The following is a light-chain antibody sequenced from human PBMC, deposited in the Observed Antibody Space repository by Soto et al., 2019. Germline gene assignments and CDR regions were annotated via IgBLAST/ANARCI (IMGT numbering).Light chain of an antibody. CDR2: GAS. V-gene: IGKV3-15*01. Sequence: EIVMTQSPATLSVSPGERATLSCRASQSVGSNLAWYQQKTGQAPRLLIYGASTRATGIPARFSGSGSGTEFTLTISSLQSEDFAIYFCQQYNKGPPDRTFGQGTKVEIK. J-gene: IGKJ1*01. CDR1: QSVGSN. CDR3: QQYNKGPPDRT.